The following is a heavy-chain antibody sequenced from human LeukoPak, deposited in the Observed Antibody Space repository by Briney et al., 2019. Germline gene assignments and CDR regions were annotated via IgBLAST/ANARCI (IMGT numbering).Heavy chain of an antibody. CDR2: IYSGGNT. CDR1: GGSMSGYY. J-gene: IGHJ4*02. D-gene: IGHD6-19*01. CDR3: ARGYGGGRYFGD. Sequence: SETLSLTCNVSGGSMSGYYWSWIRQPAGKGLEWIGRIYSGGNTNYNPSLRSRITLSVDTSKNHFSLRLSSVTAADTAVYYCARGYGGGRYFGDWGQGTLVTVSS. V-gene: IGHV4-4*07.